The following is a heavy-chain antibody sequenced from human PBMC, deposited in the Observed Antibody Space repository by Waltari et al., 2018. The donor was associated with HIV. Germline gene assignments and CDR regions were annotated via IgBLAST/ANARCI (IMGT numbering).Heavy chain of an antibody. V-gene: IGHV4-31*03. D-gene: IGHD3-22*01. J-gene: IGHJ5*02. CDR2: IYYSGRT. Sequence: QVQLQESGPGLVKPSQTLSLTCTVSGGSISSGGYYWSWLRQHPGKGLEWIGFIYYSGRTYYNPALKSRVTISVDTSKKQFSLKLSSGTAADTAVYYCARDGKSSYYYDSCPNWFDPWGQGTLVAVSS. CDR1: GGSISSGGYY. CDR3: ARDGKSSYYYDSCPNWFDP.